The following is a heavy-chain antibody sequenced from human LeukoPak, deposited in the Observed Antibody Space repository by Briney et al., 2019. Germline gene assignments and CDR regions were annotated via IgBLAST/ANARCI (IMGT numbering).Heavy chain of an antibody. D-gene: IGHD3-10*01. J-gene: IGHJ4*02. Sequence: GGSLRLSCAASGFTFRNYVIHWVRQAPGKGPEWVAVTSSDLNVKLYTDSVKGRFTISRDNSRSTLYLQMNSLRPEDTAIYYCAREGYYGSGSPPSLYFDYWGQGTLVTVSS. V-gene: IGHV3-30-3*01. CDR3: AREGYYGSGSPPSLYFDY. CDR2: TSSDLNVK. CDR1: GFTFRNYV.